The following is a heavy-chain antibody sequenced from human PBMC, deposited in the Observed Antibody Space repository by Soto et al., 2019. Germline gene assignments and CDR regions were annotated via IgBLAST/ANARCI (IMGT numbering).Heavy chain of an antibody. CDR3: ARGGRVAARPSYFDY. D-gene: IGHD6-6*01. V-gene: IGHV3-21*01. Sequence: GGSLRLSCAASGFTFSSYSMNWVRQAPGKGLEWVSSISSSSSYIYYADSVKGRFTISRDNAKSSLYLQMNSLRAEDTAVYYCARGGRVAARPSYFDYRGQGTLVTVSS. J-gene: IGHJ4*02. CDR1: GFTFSSYS. CDR2: ISSSSSYI.